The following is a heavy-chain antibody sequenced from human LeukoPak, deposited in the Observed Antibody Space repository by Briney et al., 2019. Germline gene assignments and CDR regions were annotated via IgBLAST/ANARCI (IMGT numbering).Heavy chain of an antibody. V-gene: IGHV3-20*04. CDR2: INWNGGST. D-gene: IGHD6-13*01. J-gene: IGHJ4*02. Sequence: PGGSLRLSCAASGFTFDDYGMSWVRQAPGKGLEWVSGINWNGGSTGYADSVKGRFTTSRDNAKNSLYLQMNSLRAEDTALYYCAREGIAAAGTDFDYWGQGTLVTVSS. CDR3: AREGIAAAGTDFDY. CDR1: GFTFDDYG.